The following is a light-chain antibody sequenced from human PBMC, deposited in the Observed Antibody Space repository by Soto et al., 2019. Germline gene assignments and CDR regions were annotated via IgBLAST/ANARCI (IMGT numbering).Light chain of an antibody. J-gene: IGLJ2*01. Sequence: QSVLTQSSSASASLGSSVKVTCTLSSGHSSYIIAWHQQQPGKAPRYLMKLEGSGIYKKGSRVPDRFSGSSSGADRYLTISNLQFEDEADYYCETWDTNTRVFGGGTKVTVL. CDR2: LEGSGIY. CDR1: SGHSSYI. CDR3: ETWDTNTRV. V-gene: IGLV4-60*02.